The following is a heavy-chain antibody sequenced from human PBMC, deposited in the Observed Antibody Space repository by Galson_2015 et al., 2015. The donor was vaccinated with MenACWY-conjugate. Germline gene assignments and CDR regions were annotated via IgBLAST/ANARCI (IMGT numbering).Heavy chain of an antibody. D-gene: IGHD3-16*01. J-gene: IGHJ6*03. CDR1: GFTFSSYW. V-gene: IGHV3-74*01. CDR2: VNSDGSGT. Sequence: SLRLSCAASGFTFSSYWMHWVRQAPGKGLVWVSRVNSDGSGTGYADSVKGRFTISRDNAKNMLFRQMNSLKVEDTAVYYCARSYVPGSDRKNYYMDVWGRGTTVTVSS. CDR3: ARSYVPGSDRKNYYMDV.